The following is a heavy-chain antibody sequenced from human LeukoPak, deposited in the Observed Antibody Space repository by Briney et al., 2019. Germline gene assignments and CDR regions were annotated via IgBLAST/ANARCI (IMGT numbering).Heavy chain of an antibody. CDR1: GYSISSGYY. CDR3: ARVFTPLAYCGGDCPHYFDY. Sequence: SETLSLTCTVSGYSISSGYYWGWIRQPPGKGLEWIGSIYHSGSTYYNPSLKSRVTISVDTSKNQFSLKLSSVTAEDTAVYYCARVFTPLAYCGGDCPHYFDYWGLGTLVTVSS. J-gene: IGHJ4*02. V-gene: IGHV4-38-2*02. CDR2: IYHSGST. D-gene: IGHD2-21*02.